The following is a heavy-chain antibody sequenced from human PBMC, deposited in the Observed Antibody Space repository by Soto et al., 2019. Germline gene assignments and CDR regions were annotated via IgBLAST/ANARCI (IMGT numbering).Heavy chain of an antibody. CDR3: ARSQWRFMHFDY. CDR1: GYTLTGYY. D-gene: IGHD6-19*01. Sequence: GASVKVSCKASGYTLTGYYMHWVRQAPGQGLEWMGWINPNSGGTNYAQKFQGWVTMTRDTSISTAYMELSRLRSDDTAVYYCARSQWRFMHFDYWGQGTLVTVSS. V-gene: IGHV1-2*04. J-gene: IGHJ4*02. CDR2: INPNSGGT.